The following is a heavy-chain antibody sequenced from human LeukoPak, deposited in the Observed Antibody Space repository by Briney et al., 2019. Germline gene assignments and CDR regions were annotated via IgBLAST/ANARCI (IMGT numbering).Heavy chain of an antibody. CDR2: INHSGST. Sequence: PSGTLSLTCAVYGGSFSGYYWSWIRQPPGKGLEWIGEINHSGSTNYNPSLKSRVTISVDTSKNQFSLKLSSVTAADTAVYYCARGWSRYYGSGSYGWFDPWGQGTLVTVSS. V-gene: IGHV4-34*01. D-gene: IGHD3-10*01. CDR3: ARGWSRYYGSGSYGWFDP. J-gene: IGHJ5*02. CDR1: GGSFSGYY.